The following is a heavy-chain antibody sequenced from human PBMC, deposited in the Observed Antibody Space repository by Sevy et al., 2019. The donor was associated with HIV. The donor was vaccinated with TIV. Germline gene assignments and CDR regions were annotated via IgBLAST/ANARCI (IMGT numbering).Heavy chain of an antibody. CDR2: IYPGDSST. V-gene: IGHV5-51*01. CDR3: ARLWVRGSIREGFDY. J-gene: IGHJ4*02. D-gene: IGHD1-26*01. CDR1: GYSFTSYW. Sequence: GESLKISCKGSGYSFTSYWIGWVRQMPGKGLEWMGIIYPGDSSTRYSPSFQGQVTISADKSISTAYLQWSSLKASDTVMYHCARLWVRGSIREGFDYWGQRTLVTVSS.